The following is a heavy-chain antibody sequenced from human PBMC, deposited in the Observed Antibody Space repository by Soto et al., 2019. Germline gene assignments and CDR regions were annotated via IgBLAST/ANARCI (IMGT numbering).Heavy chain of an antibody. CDR2: FNPRGGIT. Sequence: QVQLLQSGAEVKKPGASVRISCKSSANTFINNYINWVRQAPGQGLEGLGVFNPRGGITRYAQKFQGRVTMTGYTSTRTVFKELSNLKSEDTAVYYCARVSGLVQYEDFWSGYYDYWGQGTLVIVSS. CDR1: ANTFINNY. CDR3: ARVSGLVQYEDFWSGYYDY. D-gene: IGHD3-3*01. V-gene: IGHV1-46*01. J-gene: IGHJ4*02.